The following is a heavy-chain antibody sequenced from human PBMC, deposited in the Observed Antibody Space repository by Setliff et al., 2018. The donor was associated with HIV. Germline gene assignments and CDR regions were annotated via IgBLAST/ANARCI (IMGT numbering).Heavy chain of an antibody. V-gene: IGHV4-61*09. CDR2: IYTSGAT. CDR3: ARGRVEAGRPPGETGLSYYYHGMDV. Sequence: PSETLSLTCTVSGGSISSGPYFWSWIRQPAGKAVEWMGHIYTSGATKYNPSLKSRVTISRDTSKNQFSLKLTSVTAADTAVFFCARGRVEAGRPPGETGLSYYYHGMDVWGQGTTVTVSS. CDR1: GGSISSGPYF. J-gene: IGHJ6*02. D-gene: IGHD6-6*01.